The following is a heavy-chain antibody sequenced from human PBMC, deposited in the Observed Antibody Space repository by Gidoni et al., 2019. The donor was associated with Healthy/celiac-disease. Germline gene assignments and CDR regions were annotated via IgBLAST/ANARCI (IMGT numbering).Heavy chain of an antibody. D-gene: IGHD3-22*01. CDR1: VGSISSGDYY. J-gene: IGHJ4*02. V-gene: IGHV4-30-4*01. CDR2: IYHSGST. CDR3: ASYDSSGYYYGD. Sequence: QVQLQESGPGLVKPSQTLSLPCTVSVGSISSGDYYWSWIRQPPGKGLEWIGYIYHSGSTYYNPSLKSRVTISVDTSKNQFSLKLSSVTAADTAVYYCASYDSSGYYYGDWGQGTLVTVSS.